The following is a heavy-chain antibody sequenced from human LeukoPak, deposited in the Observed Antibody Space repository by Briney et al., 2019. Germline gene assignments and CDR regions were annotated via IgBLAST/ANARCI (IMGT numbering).Heavy chain of an antibody. V-gene: IGHV4-61*01. D-gene: IGHD6-13*01. CDR2: IYYSGSN. Sequence: SETLSLTCTVSVGSVSSGSYYWSWIRQPPGKGLEWIGYIYYSGSNNYNPSLKSRVTISVDTSKNQSSLKLSSVTAADTAVYYCARDGAAAAGTEPHFDYWGQGTLVTVSS. J-gene: IGHJ4*02. CDR1: VGSVSSGSYY. CDR3: ARDGAAAAGTEPHFDY.